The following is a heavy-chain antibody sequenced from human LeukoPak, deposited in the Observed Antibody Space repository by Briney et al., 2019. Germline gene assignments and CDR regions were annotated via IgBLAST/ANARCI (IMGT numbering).Heavy chain of an antibody. CDR3: AGVVKYCGGDCFIFDY. Sequence: SVKVSCKASGGTFSSYAISWVRQAPGQGLEWMGRIIPIFGTANYAQKFQGRVTITADKSTSTAYMELSSLRSEDTAVYYCAGVVKYCGGDCFIFDYWGQGTLVTVSS. CDR1: GGTFSSYA. V-gene: IGHV1-69*06. D-gene: IGHD2-21*02. CDR2: IIPIFGTA. J-gene: IGHJ4*02.